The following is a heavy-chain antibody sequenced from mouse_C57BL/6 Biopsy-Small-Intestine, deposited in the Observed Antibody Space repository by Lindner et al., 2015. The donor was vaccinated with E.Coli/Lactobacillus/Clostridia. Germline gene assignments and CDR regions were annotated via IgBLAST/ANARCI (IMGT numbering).Heavy chain of an antibody. CDR1: GYTFTSYG. CDR3: ARGVSSFDY. J-gene: IGHJ4*01. CDR2: ISTYNGNT. Sequence: SVKVSCKASGYTFTSYGISWVRQAPGQGLEWMGWISTYNGNTKYAQKFQGRVTIPTDTSTSTVYMELRSLISDDTAVYYCARGVSSFDYWGQGTLVTVSS. V-gene: IGHV1-7*01.